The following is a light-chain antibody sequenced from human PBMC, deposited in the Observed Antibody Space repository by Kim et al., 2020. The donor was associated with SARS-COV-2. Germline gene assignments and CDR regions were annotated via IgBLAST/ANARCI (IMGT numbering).Light chain of an antibody. Sequence: SPGDRATLSCSASQSVTTHLAWYQQKPGRAPRLLVYGASTRATGVPARFSGSGSGTEFTLTISSLQSEDFAIYYCLQYNNWPPLTFGGGTKVDIK. CDR2: GAS. V-gene: IGKV3-15*01. CDR3: LQYNNWPPLT. J-gene: IGKJ4*01. CDR1: QSVTTH.